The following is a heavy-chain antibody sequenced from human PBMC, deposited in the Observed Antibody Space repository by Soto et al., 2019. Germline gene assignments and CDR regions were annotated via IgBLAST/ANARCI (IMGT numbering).Heavy chain of an antibody. V-gene: IGHV3-23*01. CDR2: ISSSGSGT. Sequence: GGSLRLSCAASGFTFTSYVMYWVRQAPGKGLEFVSSISSSGSGTYYADSVQGRFTTSRDNSKNTLYLQMNSLTAEDTAVYYCARDLRVGLFQGGMDVWGQGTTVTVSS. D-gene: IGHD3-10*02. J-gene: IGHJ6*02. CDR1: GFTFTSYV. CDR3: ARDLRVGLFQGGMDV.